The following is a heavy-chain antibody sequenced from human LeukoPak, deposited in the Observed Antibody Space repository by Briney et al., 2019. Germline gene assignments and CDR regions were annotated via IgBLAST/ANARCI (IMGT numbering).Heavy chain of an antibody. CDR2: ISDDGGAT. V-gene: IGHV3-23*01. CDR3: AKRYCTGGSCCSDY. J-gene: IGHJ4*02. Sequence: GGSLRLSCVASGFTFSNYAMSWVRQAPGKGLEWVSAISDDGGATYHADSVKGRFTISRDNSKNTLYLQMNSLRAEDTAVYYCAKRYCTGGSCCSDYWGQGTLVTVSS. D-gene: IGHD2-15*01. CDR1: GFTFSNYA.